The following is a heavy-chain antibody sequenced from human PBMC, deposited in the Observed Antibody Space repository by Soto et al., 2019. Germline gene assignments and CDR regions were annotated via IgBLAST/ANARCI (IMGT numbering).Heavy chain of an antibody. CDR3: ARGKTIFGVVTG. D-gene: IGHD3-3*01. CDR1: GGSISSSSYY. CDR2: IYYSGST. V-gene: IGHV4-39*07. J-gene: IGHJ4*02. Sequence: LSLTCTVSGGSISSSSYYWGWIRQPPGKGLEWIGSIYYSGSTYYNPSLKSRVTISVDTSKNQFSLKLSSVTAADTAVYYCARGKTIFGVVTGWGQGTLVTAPQ.